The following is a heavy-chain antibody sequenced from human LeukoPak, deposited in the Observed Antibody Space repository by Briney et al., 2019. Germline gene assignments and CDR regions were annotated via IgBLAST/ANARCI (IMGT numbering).Heavy chain of an antibody. D-gene: IGHD3-16*02. CDR1: GFTFSNYG. V-gene: IGHV3-23*01. J-gene: IGHJ4*02. CDR2: ISGSGGST. Sequence: GGSLRLSCAASGFTFSNYGMNWVRQAPGKGLEWVSGISGSGGSTYSADSVKGRFIISRDNSKNMLYLQMNSLRAEDTAVYYCAKVLGLRVGGNYRPPAFAYGGQEPRSTVS. CDR3: AKVLGLRVGGNYRPPAFAY.